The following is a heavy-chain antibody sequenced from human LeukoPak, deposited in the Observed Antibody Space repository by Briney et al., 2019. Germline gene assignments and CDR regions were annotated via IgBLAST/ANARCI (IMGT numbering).Heavy chain of an antibody. V-gene: IGHV3-48*01. CDR3: ARDSSVVVVPAATTWDYYYGMDV. Sequence: GGSLRLSCAASGFTFSSYSMNWVRQAPRKGLEWVSYISSSSSTIYYADSVKGRFTISRDNAKNSLYLQMNSLRAEDTAVYYCARDSSVVVVPAATTWDYYYGMDVWGQGTTVTVSS. CDR2: ISSSSSTI. CDR1: GFTFSSYS. J-gene: IGHJ6*02. D-gene: IGHD2-2*01.